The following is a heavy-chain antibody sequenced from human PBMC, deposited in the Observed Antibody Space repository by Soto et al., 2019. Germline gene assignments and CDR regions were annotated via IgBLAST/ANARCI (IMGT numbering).Heavy chain of an antibody. CDR3: ARVERGTATTVVDAFDI. Sequence: QVQLQQWGAGLLKPSETLSLTCAVYGGFVSSGSYYWSWIRQPPGKGLEWIGEMSHSGGTHFNPSLKSRVTISVDTSKNPFSLQMSSVTAAATALYYCARVERGTATTVVDAFDIWGPGTMVTVSS. D-gene: IGHD1-1*01. CDR2: MSHSGGT. J-gene: IGHJ3*02. CDR1: GGFVSSGSYY. V-gene: IGHV4-34*01.